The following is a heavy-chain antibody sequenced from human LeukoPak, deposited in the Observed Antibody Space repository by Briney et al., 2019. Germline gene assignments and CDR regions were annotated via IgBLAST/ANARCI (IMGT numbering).Heavy chain of an antibody. Sequence: GASVKVSCKASGGTFSSYAISWVRQAPGQGLEWMGRIIPILGIANYAQKFQGRVTITADKSTSTAYMELSSLRSEDTAVYYCARVRYGPPLHYLAYCGGDCYSSDAFDIWGQGTMVTVSS. CDR2: IIPILGIA. D-gene: IGHD2-21*02. CDR3: ARVRYGPPLHYLAYCGGDCYSSDAFDI. J-gene: IGHJ3*02. V-gene: IGHV1-69*04. CDR1: GGTFSSYA.